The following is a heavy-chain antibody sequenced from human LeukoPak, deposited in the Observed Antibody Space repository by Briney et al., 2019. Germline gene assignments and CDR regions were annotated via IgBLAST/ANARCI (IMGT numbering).Heavy chain of an antibody. Sequence: PSETLSLTCAVYGGSFSGYYWSWIRQPPGKGLKWIGEINHSGSTNYNPSLKSRVTISVDTSKNQFSLKLSSVTAADTAVYYCARLIGSGSPKYYFDYWGQGTLVTVSS. D-gene: IGHD3-10*01. CDR2: INHSGST. V-gene: IGHV4-34*01. CDR1: GGSFSGYY. CDR3: ARLIGSGSPKYYFDY. J-gene: IGHJ4*02.